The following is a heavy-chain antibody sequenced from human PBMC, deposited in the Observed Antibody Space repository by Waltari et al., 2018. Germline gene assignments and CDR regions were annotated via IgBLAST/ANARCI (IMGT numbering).Heavy chain of an antibody. D-gene: IGHD5-12*01. Sequence: EVQLVESGGGLVQPGGSLRLSCAASGFTFSSYEMNWVRQAPGKGLEWVSYIRSSGSTIYYADSVKGRFTISRDNAKNSLYLQMNSLRAEDTAVYYCARDGLRRRGFDIWGQGTMVTVSS. CDR3: ARDGLRRRGFDI. V-gene: IGHV3-48*03. J-gene: IGHJ3*02. CDR2: IRSSGSTI. CDR1: GFTFSSYE.